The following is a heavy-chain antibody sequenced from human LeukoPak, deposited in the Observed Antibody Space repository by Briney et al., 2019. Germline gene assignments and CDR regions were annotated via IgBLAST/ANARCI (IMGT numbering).Heavy chain of an antibody. CDR2: IYTSGST. CDR1: GGSISSYY. Sequence: SETLSLTCTVSGGSISSYYWSWIRQPAGKGLEWIGRIYTSGSTNYNPSLKSRVTMSVDTSKNQFSLKLSSVTAADTAVYYCARSRGLSPHMGSVNHHQNWFDPWGQGTLVTVSS. J-gene: IGHJ5*02. CDR3: ARSRGLSPHMGSVNHHQNWFDP. V-gene: IGHV4-4*07. D-gene: IGHD3-16*02.